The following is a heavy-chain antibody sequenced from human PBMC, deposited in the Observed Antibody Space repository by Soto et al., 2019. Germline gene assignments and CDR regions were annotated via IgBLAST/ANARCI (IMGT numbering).Heavy chain of an antibody. J-gene: IGHJ4*02. V-gene: IGHV3-21*01. CDR2: ISSGRSNI. Sequence: EVQLVESGGGLVKPGGSLTLSCAGSGFAFRSYNMNWVRQPPGKGLEWVACISSGRSNIYYAGSVEGRFTISKDNAKDSLYLQMDSLRAEDSAVDYCASATVVAGTGDFLGEGTLLPVSS. CDR3: ASATVVAGTGDF. CDR1: GFAFRSYN. D-gene: IGHD2-15*01.